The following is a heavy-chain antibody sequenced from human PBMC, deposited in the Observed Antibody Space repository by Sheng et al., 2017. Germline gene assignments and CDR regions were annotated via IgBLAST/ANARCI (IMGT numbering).Heavy chain of an antibody. CDR1: GGTFSSYA. CDR2: IIPILGIA. V-gene: IGHV1-69*04. Sequence: QVQLVQSGAEVKKPGSSVKVSCKASGGTFSSYAISWVRQAPGQGLEWMGGIIPILGIANYAQKFQGRVTITADKSTSTAYMELSSLRSEDTAVYYCARDIVGVTTLYMDVWGKGTTVTVSS. J-gene: IGHJ6*03. CDR3: ARDIVGVTTLYMDV. D-gene: IGHD4-17*01.